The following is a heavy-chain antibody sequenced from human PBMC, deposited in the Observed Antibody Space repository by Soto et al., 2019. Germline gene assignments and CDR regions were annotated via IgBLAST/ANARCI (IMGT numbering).Heavy chain of an antibody. CDR1: GFTFSDYY. D-gene: IGHD5-12*01. J-gene: IGHJ2*01. V-gene: IGHV3-11*05. CDR3: ARRRGGGYNSNWYFDL. Sequence: QVQLVESGGGLVKPGGSLRLSCAASGFTFSDYYMSWIRQAPGKGLEWVSYISSSSSYTNYADSVKGRFTISRDNAKNSLYLQMNSLRAEDTAVYYCARRRGGGYNSNWYFDLWGRGTLVTVSS. CDR2: ISSSSSYT.